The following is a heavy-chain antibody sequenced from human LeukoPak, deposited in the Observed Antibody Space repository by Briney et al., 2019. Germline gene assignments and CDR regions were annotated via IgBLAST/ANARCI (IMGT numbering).Heavy chain of an antibody. Sequence: GRSLRLSCAASGFTFSSYAMHWVRQAPGKGLEWVAVISYDGSNKYYADSVKGRFTISRDNSKNTLYLQMNSLRAEDTAVYYCARVSTRYCSSTSCYFDWFDPWGQGTLVTVSS. CDR3: ARVSTRYCSSTSCYFDWFDP. D-gene: IGHD2-2*01. CDR2: ISYDGSNK. J-gene: IGHJ5*02. V-gene: IGHV3-30-3*01. CDR1: GFTFSSYA.